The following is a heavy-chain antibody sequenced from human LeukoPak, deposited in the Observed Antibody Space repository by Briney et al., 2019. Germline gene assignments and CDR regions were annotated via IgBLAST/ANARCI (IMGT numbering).Heavy chain of an antibody. CDR3: TTYRYNYGSIGYSYLDF. Sequence: GGSRTLPCAASGLTFSNAWMNWVRQAPGKGLEWVARIISKTSGGTTDYAAPVKGRFTISRDDSKTTLYLQMNSLKTEDTAVYYCTTYRYNYGSIGYSYLDFWGQGTLVTVSS. CDR2: IISKTSGGTT. D-gene: IGHD5-18*01. CDR1: GLTFSNAW. J-gene: IGHJ4*02. V-gene: IGHV3-15*01.